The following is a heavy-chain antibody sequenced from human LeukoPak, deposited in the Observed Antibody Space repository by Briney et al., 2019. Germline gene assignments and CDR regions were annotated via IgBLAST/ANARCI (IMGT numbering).Heavy chain of an antibody. CDR3: AKDRIVGAIDY. CDR2: ISYDGSNK. D-gene: IGHD1-26*01. Sequence: PGRSQRLSCAASGFTISSYGMHWVRQAPGKGLEWVAVISYDGSNKYYADSVKGRFTISRDNSKNTLYLQMNSLRAEDTAVYYCAKDRIVGAIDYWGQGTLVTVSS. J-gene: IGHJ4*02. CDR1: GFTISSYG. V-gene: IGHV3-30*18.